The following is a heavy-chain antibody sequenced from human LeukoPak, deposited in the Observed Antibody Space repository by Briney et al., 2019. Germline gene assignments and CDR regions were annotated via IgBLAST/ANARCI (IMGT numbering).Heavy chain of an antibody. CDR3: AVGPMRAPNWFDP. CDR1: GYTFTSYG. J-gene: IGHJ5*02. V-gene: IGHV1-18*01. CDR2: ISASNGNT. Sequence: ASVKVSCKASGYTFTSYGISWVRQAPGQGLEWMGWISASNGNTNYAQKLQGRVTMTTVTSTSTGSLEPRSLISDDTAVYYFAVGPMRAPNWFDPWGQGSLVTVSS.